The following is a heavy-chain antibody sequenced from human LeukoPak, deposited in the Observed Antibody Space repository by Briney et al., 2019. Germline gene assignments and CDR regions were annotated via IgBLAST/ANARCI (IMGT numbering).Heavy chain of an antibody. CDR1: GGSISSLY. D-gene: IGHD4-17*01. V-gene: IGHV4-59*11. J-gene: IGHJ4*02. CDR2: IYYSGST. Sequence: SETLSLTCTVSGGSISSLYWSWIRQPPGKGLEWLGYIYYSGSTNYNPSLKGRVTISVDTSKNQFSLKLSSETAADTAVYYCAREVGYGDYVDYWGQGTLVTVSS. CDR3: AREVGYGDYVDY.